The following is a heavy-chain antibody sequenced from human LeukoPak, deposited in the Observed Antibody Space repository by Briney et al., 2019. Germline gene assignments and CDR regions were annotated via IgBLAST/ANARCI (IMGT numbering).Heavy chain of an antibody. V-gene: IGHV4-59*12. Sequence: SETLSLTCTVSGGSISSYYWSWIRQPPGKGLEWIGYIYYSGSTNYNPSLKSRVTISVDTSKNQFSLKLSSVTAADTAVYYCARYLGYRNPRDGDVWGKGTTVTVSS. CDR3: ARYLGYRNPRDGDV. CDR1: GGSISSYY. J-gene: IGHJ6*04. D-gene: IGHD4-11*01. CDR2: IYYSGST.